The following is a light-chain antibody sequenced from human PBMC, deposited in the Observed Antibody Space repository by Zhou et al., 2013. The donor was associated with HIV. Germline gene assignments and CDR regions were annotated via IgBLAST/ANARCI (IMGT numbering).Light chain of an antibody. CDR2: GAS. CDR1: QSVTYY. V-gene: IGKV3-20*01. Sequence: EIVLTQSPGTLSVSPGESATLSCRASQSVTYYLAWYQQRPGQAPRLLIYGASTRAAGIPARFSGSGSGTDFTLTISRLEPEDFAVYYCQQYGSSPITFGQGTRLEI. CDR3: QQYGSSPIT. J-gene: IGKJ5*01.